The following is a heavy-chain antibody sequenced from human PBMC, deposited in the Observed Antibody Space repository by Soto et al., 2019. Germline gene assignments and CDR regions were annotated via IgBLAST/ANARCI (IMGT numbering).Heavy chain of an antibody. CDR3: ARGMRGHFQH. CDR1: GGSFSGDC. Sequence: PSETLSLPWAVYGGSFSGDCWGWIRQPPGKGLEWIGEINHSGSTNYNPSLKSRVTISVDTSKNQFSLKLSSVTAADTAVYYCARGMRGHFQHWGQGTLVTV. J-gene: IGHJ1*01. CDR2: INHSGST. V-gene: IGHV4-34*01.